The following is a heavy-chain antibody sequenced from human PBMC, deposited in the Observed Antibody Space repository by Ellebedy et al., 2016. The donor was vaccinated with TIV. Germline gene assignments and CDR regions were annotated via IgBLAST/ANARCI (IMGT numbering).Heavy chain of an antibody. CDR2: ITTDGTRT. J-gene: IGHJ4*02. CDR1: GFTFANYD. Sequence: PGGSLRLSCAASGFTFANYDIMWVRQAPGRGLEWVSTITTDGTRTHYGDSVKGRLTISRDNSRNTVHLQMNNLRVEDTALYYCARDFRTQLWLRPGYWGQGTLVTVSS. CDR3: ARDFRTQLWLRPGY. D-gene: IGHD3-22*01. V-gene: IGHV3-23*01.